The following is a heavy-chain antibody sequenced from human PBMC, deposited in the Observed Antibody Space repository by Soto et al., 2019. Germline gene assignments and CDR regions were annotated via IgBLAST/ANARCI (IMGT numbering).Heavy chain of an antibody. CDR3: ARVSYCTNGVCHYYYYYMDV. Sequence: TSETLSLTCTVSGGSISSSSYYWGWIRQPPGKGLEWIGSIYYSGSTYYNPSLKSRVTISVDTSKNQFSLKLSSVTAADTAVYYCARVSYCTNGVCHYYYYYMDVWGKGTTVTVSS. V-gene: IGHV4-39*01. CDR2: IYYSGST. D-gene: IGHD2-8*01. CDR1: GGSISSSSYY. J-gene: IGHJ6*03.